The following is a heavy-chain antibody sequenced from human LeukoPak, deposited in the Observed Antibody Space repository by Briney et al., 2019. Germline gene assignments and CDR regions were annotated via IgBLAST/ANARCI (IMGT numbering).Heavy chain of an antibody. CDR2: IYSGGNT. V-gene: IGHV3-53*01. Sequence: QPGGSLRLSCAASGFTVSRNYMNWVRQAPGKGLEWVSVIYSGGNTYYADVVKGRFTISRDSSKNMVFLQMNYLRAEDTAVFYCARGRLDAFDIWGQGTMVTVSS. J-gene: IGHJ3*02. D-gene: IGHD6-19*01. CDR3: ARGRLDAFDI. CDR1: GFTVSRNY.